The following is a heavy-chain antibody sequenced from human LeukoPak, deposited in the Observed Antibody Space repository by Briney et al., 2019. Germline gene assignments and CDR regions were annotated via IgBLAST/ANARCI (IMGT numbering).Heavy chain of an antibody. D-gene: IGHD2-15*01. Sequence: ASVKVSCKASGYTFTSYGISWVRQAPGQGLEWMGWISAHNGNTNYAQKLQGRVTMTTDTSTSTAYMELRSLRSDDTAVYYCAREGGRYCSGGSCYSSHGWYGGLNYWGQGTLVTVSS. CDR2: ISAHNGNT. CDR3: AREGGRYCSGGSCYSSHGWYGGLNY. CDR1: GYTFTSYG. V-gene: IGHV1-18*01. J-gene: IGHJ4*02.